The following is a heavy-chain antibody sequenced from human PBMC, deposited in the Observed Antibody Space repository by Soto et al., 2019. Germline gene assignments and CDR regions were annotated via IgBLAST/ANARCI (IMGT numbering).Heavy chain of an antibody. CDR3: ARDVPVALGVPNSMDV. CDR2: IYYSGNT. CDR1: CLSIPSRKS. D-gene: IGHD3-3*02. J-gene: IGHJ6*02. V-gene: IGHV4-31*03. Sequence: TLSVTFTFACLSIPSRKSWSGICQHPVKGLEWIGYIYYSGNTYYNPSLKSRVSISLDTSKSQFSLKLDSVTAADTAVYYCARDVPVALGVPNSMDVWGQGTTVT.